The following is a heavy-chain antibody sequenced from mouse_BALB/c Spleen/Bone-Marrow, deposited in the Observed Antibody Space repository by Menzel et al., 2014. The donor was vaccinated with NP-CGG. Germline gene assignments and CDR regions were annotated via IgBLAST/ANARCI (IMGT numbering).Heavy chain of an antibody. CDR3: APYYYGRWFAN. CDR2: IDPANGNI. D-gene: IGHD1-1*01. J-gene: IGHJ3*01. Sequence: EVQLQQSGAELVKPGASVKLSCTASGFNIKDPYVHWVKQRPEQGLEWIGRIDPANGNIKYDPKFQGKATITADTSSNTAYLQLSSLTSEDTAVYYCAPYYYGRWFANWGQGTLVTVSA. CDR1: GFNIKDPY. V-gene: IGHV14-3*02.